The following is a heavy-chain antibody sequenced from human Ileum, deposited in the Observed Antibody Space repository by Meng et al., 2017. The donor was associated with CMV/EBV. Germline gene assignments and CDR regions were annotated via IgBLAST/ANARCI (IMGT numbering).Heavy chain of an antibody. J-gene: IGHJ3*02. Sequence: GESLKISCAASGFTISNYWMTWVRQAPGKGLEWVANIKQDGSEIYYVDSVKGRFTISRDNAKNSLYLQMNCLRPDDTAVFYCARELGATGAFDIWGQGTMVTVSS. CDR3: ARELGATGAFDI. CDR1: GFTISNYW. CDR2: IKQDGSEI. V-gene: IGHV3-7*01. D-gene: IGHD1-26*01.